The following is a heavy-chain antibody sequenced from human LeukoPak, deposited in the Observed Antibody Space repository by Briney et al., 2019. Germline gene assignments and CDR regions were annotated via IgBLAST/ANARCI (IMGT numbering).Heavy chain of an antibody. Sequence: SETLSLTCAVYGGSFSNYYWSWIRQPPGKGLEWIGEINHGGSTNYNPSLKSRVTISVDTSKNQFSLKLSSVTAADTAVYYCARRLYYYGSGGRFDYWGQGTLVTVSS. CDR1: GGSFSNYY. J-gene: IGHJ4*02. CDR2: INHGGST. CDR3: ARRLYYYGSGGRFDY. V-gene: IGHV4-34*01. D-gene: IGHD3-10*01.